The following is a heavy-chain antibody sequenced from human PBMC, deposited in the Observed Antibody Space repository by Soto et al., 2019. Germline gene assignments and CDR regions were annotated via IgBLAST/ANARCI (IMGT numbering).Heavy chain of an antibody. V-gene: IGHV3-23*01. CDR2: ISGSGSST. CDR1: GFTFSDYA. CDR3: APGNDGYHQ. Sequence: EVQVLESGGGLVQPGGSLRLSCAASGFTFSDYAMSWVRQAPGKGLEWVSSISGSGSSTYYADSVKGRFTISRDNSKNTVYLQMNSLRADDTAVYYCAPGNDGYHQWGQGALVSVSS. J-gene: IGHJ4*02. D-gene: IGHD5-12*01.